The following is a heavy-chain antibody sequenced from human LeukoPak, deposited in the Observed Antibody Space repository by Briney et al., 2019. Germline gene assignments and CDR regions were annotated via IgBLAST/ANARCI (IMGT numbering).Heavy chain of an antibody. Sequence: PGGSLRLSCAASGFSFDDYAMHWVRQAPGKGLEWVSGIRWNSGSIDYADAVKGRFTISRDNAEDSLYPQMNSLRAEDMALYYCSKGGMAARYSYFDYWGQGTLVTVSS. D-gene: IGHD6-6*01. CDR1: GFSFDDYA. CDR2: IRWNSGSI. CDR3: SKGGMAARYSYFDY. V-gene: IGHV3-9*03. J-gene: IGHJ4*02.